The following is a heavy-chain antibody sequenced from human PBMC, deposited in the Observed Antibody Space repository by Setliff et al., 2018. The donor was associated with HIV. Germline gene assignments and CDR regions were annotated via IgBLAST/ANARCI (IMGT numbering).Heavy chain of an antibody. D-gene: IGHD2-15*01. CDR2: VIPSTGDT. Sequence: ASVKVSCKASGYTFTSYYIHWVRQAPGQGLEWMGIVIPSTGDTNYAQNLQGRVTMTRDTSTNTVYMDLRSLKSEDTAVYYCVREARGGYFDYWGQGTLVTVSS. J-gene: IGHJ4*02. CDR3: VREARGGYFDY. CDR1: GYTFTSYY. V-gene: IGHV1-46*01.